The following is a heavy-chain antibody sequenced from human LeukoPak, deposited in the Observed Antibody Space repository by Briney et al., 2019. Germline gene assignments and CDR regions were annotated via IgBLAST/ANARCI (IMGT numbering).Heavy chain of an antibody. Sequence: SETLSLTCTVSGGSISRYHWSWIGQPPGKGLECIGYIYYSGSTNYNPSLKSRVTISVDTSKNQFSLKLSSVTAADTAVYYCARARNYYDSSDYYYEGDAFDIWGQGTMVTVSS. V-gene: IGHV4-59*01. CDR1: GGSISRYH. J-gene: IGHJ3*02. D-gene: IGHD3-22*01. CDR2: IYYSGST. CDR3: ARARNYYDSSDYYYEGDAFDI.